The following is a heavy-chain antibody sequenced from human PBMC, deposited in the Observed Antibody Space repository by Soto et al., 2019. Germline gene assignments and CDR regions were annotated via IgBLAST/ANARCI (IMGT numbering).Heavy chain of an antibody. CDR2: IYHAGSV. CDR1: GYSIVGGYY. J-gene: IGHJ6*02. CDR3: ARTFDYYGMDV. Sequence: PFEILSLTYALSGYSIVGGYYWAWIRQSPGKGLEWIGSIYHAGSVYYNPSLNSRVAVSLDTSKNHFSLKLTSVTAADTAVYYCARTFDYYGMDVWGQGTTVTVSS. V-gene: IGHV4-38-2*01.